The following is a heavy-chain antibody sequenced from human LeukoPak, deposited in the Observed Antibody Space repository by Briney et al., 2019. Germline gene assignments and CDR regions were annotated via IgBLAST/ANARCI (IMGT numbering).Heavy chain of an antibody. Sequence: GSSVKVSCKACGGTFSSYAIRWVRQAPGQGLEWMGGIIPIFGTANYAQKFQGRVTITTDESTSTAYMELSSLRSEDTAVYYCAAYDYGARGGWFYPWGQGTLVTVSS. CDR3: AAYDYGARGGWFYP. V-gene: IGHV1-69*05. CDR1: GGTFSSYA. J-gene: IGHJ5*02. D-gene: IGHD4/OR15-4a*01. CDR2: IIPIFGTA.